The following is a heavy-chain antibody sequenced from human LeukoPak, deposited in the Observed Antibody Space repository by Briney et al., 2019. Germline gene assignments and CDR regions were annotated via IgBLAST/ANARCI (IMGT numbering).Heavy chain of an antibody. J-gene: IGHJ3*02. CDR1: GFTFSSYA. V-gene: IGHV3-23*01. CDR3: AKDLVVVVVAANDAFDI. Sequence: PGGSLRLSCAASGFTFSSYAMSWVRQAPGKGLEWVSANSGSGGSTYYADSVKGRFTISRDNSENTLYLQMNSLRAEDTAVYYCAKDLVVVVVAANDAFDIWGQGTMVTVSS. CDR2: NSGSGGST. D-gene: IGHD2-15*01.